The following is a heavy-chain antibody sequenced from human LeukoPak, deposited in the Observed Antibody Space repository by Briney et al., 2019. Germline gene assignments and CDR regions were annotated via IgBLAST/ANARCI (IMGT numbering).Heavy chain of an antibody. D-gene: IGHD2-2*02. Sequence: PSETLTLTCAVYGGSFSGYYWSWIRQPPGKGLEWIGEITHSGSTNYNPSLKSRVTISVDTSKNQYSLKLSSVTAADTAVYYCARGVEIGYCSSTSCYTGYFDYWGQGTLVTVSS. CDR2: ITHSGST. J-gene: IGHJ4*02. V-gene: IGHV4-34*01. CDR3: ARGVEIGYCSSTSCYTGYFDY. CDR1: GGSFSGYY.